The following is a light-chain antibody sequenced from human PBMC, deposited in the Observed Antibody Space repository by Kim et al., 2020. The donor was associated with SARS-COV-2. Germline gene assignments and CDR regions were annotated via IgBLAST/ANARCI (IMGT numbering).Light chain of an antibody. Sequence: ASVGDRVNITCRARQSISSYLNWYQQKPGKAPKLLIYAASSLQSGVPSRFSGSGSGTDFTLTISSLQPEDFATYYCQQSYSTPLTFGGGTKVDIK. V-gene: IGKV1-39*01. CDR1: QSISSY. J-gene: IGKJ4*01. CDR3: QQSYSTPLT. CDR2: AAS.